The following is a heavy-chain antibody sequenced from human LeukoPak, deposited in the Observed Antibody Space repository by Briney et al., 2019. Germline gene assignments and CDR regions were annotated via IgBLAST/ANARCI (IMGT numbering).Heavy chain of an antibody. J-gene: IGHJ5*02. CDR1: GYSISSGYY. V-gene: IGHV4-38-2*02. CDR2: IYHSGNT. Sequence: PSETLSLTCTVSGYSISSGYYWGWIRQPPGKGLEWIANIYHSGNTYYNPSLKSRVTISVDTSKNQFSLKLSSVTAADTAVYYCARDGLLWFGELGTWGQGTLVTVSS. CDR3: ARDGLLWFGELGT. D-gene: IGHD3-10*01.